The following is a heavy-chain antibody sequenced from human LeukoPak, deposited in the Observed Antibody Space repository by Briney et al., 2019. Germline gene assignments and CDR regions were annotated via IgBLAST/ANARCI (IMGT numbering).Heavy chain of an antibody. CDR1: GGTFSSYA. CDR2: IIPIFGTV. D-gene: IGHD3-22*01. J-gene: IGHJ4*02. Sequence: SVKVSCKASGGTFSSYAISWVRQAPGQGLEWMGGIIPIFGTVNYAQKFQGRVTITADESTSTAYMELSSLRSEDTAVYYCARGSVPYYGIVVAHFDYWGQGTLVTVSS. V-gene: IGHV1-69*13. CDR3: ARGSVPYYGIVVAHFDY.